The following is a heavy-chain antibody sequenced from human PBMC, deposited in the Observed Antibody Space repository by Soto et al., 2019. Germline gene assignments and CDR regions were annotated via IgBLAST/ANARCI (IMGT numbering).Heavy chain of an antibody. CDR3: ARAGVKQYYFDY. D-gene: IGHD6-19*01. J-gene: IGHJ4*02. V-gene: IGHV4-59*07. CDR1: GGSISSYD. CDR2: IYYSGST. Sequence: SDTLALTCTVSGGSISSYDWGWFRKPPGKGLEWIGYIYYSGSTNYNPSLKSRVTISVDTSKNQFSLKLSSVTAADTAVYYCARAGVKQYYFDYWGQGTLVTVSS.